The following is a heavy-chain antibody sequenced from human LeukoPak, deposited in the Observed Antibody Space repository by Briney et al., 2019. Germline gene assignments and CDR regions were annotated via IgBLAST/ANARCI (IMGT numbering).Heavy chain of an antibody. J-gene: IGHJ4*02. Sequence: GRSLRLSCAASGFTFSSYDMHWVRQAPGKGLEWVAVISYDGSNKYYADSVKGRFTNSRDNSKNTLYLQTNSLRAEDTGVYYCAKSSGWFGGHFDYWGQGTLVTVSS. D-gene: IGHD3-10*01. CDR2: ISYDGSNK. CDR3: AKSSGWFGGHFDY. V-gene: IGHV3-30*18. CDR1: GFTFSSYD.